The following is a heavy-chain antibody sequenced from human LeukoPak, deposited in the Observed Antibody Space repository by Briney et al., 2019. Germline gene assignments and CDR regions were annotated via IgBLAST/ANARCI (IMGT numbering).Heavy chain of an antibody. CDR1: GGSISSGGYY. Sequence: SETLSLTCTVSGGSISSGGYYWSWIRQHPGKGLEWIGYIYYSGSTYYNPSLKSRVTISVDTSKNQFSLKLSSVTAADTAVYYCARASSGMITFGGVIVIDYWGQGTLVTVSS. CDR3: ARASSGMITFGGVIVIDY. CDR2: IYYSGST. D-gene: IGHD3-16*02. J-gene: IGHJ4*02. V-gene: IGHV4-31*03.